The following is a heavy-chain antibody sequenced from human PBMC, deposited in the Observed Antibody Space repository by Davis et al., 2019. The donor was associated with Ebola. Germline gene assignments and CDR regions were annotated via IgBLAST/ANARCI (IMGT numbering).Heavy chain of an antibody. D-gene: IGHD3-22*01. V-gene: IGHV3-23*01. CDR3: VKGSHDTTGYYYLSPPDY. Sequence: GESLKISCAASGFTFSSYAMSWVRQAPGKGLEWVSAISVSGGSTYYADSVKGRFTISRDNSKNTLYLQMNSLRAEDTAVYYCVKGSHDTTGYYYLSPPDYWGQGVLVTVSS. CDR2: ISVSGGST. CDR1: GFTFSSYA. J-gene: IGHJ4*02.